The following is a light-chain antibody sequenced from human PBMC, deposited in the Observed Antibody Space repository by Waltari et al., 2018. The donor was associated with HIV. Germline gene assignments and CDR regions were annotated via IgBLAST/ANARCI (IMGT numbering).Light chain of an antibody. CDR1: SSNIGSNY. V-gene: IGLV1-47*01. CDR3: AAWDDSLSATV. CDR2: MSD. Sequence: QSVLTQPPSASGTPGQRVTISCSGSSSNIGSNYVYWYQQLPGTAPKLLLYMSDQRPSGVPDRFSESKSGTSASLAISGLRSEDEAEYYCAAWDDSLSATVFGGGTKLTVL. J-gene: IGLJ2*01.